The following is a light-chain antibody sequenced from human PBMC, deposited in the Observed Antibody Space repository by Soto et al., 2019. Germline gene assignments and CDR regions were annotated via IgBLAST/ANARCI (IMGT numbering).Light chain of an antibody. CDR2: GAS. J-gene: IGKJ1*01. Sequence: AIPMTQSPSSLSASVGDRVTISCRASQGIGNALGWYQQKPWKPPKVLIYGASNLQSGVPPRFSGSGSGTDFTLAISSLQPEDSATYYCLQDINYPWTFGQGTKVAIK. V-gene: IGKV1-6*01. CDR3: LQDINYPWT. CDR1: QGIGNA.